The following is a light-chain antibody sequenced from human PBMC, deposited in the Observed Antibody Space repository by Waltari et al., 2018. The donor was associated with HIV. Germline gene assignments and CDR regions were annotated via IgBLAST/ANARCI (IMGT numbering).Light chain of an antibody. CDR2: VDT. J-gene: IGLJ2*01. V-gene: IGLV3-21*03. Sequence: SYVLTQPPSVSVAPGKTARISCGGKNIESSSVHWYQQKPGQAPVLVLYVDTDRPSGIPERFSASNIGNTATLTISRVEAGDEADYYCQVWDSTSDHATFGGGTKLTV. CDR1: NIESSS. CDR3: QVWDSTSDHAT.